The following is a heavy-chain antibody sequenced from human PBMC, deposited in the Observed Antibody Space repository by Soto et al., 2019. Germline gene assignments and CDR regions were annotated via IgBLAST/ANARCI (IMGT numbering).Heavy chain of an antibody. CDR3: AGSVFRADLDY. J-gene: IGHJ4*02. D-gene: IGHD3-10*01. V-gene: IGHV1-18*01. Sequence: ASVKVSCKASGYIFTNYGINWVRQAPGQGLEWMGWIRGYSGDKNYAQKFPDRVTMTSDTSTTTVYMELRSLRPDDTAVYYCAGSVFRADLDYWGQGSRVTVS. CDR2: IRGYSGDK. CDR1: GYIFTNYG.